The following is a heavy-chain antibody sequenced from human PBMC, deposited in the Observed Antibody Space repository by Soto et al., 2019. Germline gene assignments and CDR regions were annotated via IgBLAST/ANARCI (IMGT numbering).Heavy chain of an antibody. J-gene: IGHJ5*02. Sequence: GGSLRLSCAASGFTFSSYGMHWVRQAPGKGLEWVAVIWYDGSNKYYADSVKGRFTISRDNSKNTLYLQMNSLRAEDTAVYYCARDQNLIYDYIWGSYRDNNWFDPWGQGTLVTVSS. CDR1: GFTFSSYG. D-gene: IGHD3-16*02. CDR3: ARDQNLIYDYIWGSYRDNNWFDP. V-gene: IGHV3-33*01. CDR2: IWYDGSNK.